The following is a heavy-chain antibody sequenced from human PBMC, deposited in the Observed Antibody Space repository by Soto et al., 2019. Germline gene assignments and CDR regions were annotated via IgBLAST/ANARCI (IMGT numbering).Heavy chain of an antibody. CDR1: GDSISGYS. CDR2: IYYTGST. J-gene: IGHJ4*02. Sequence: QVQLQESGPGLVKPSETLSLTCTVSGDSISGYSWSWIRQPPGKELEWIWYIYYTGSTNYSPSLMSRVTISVDTSKNQFSRKLSSVTAADTAVYYCARQSSLAAVVDWGQGTLVTVSS. V-gene: IGHV4-59*08. D-gene: IGHD6-25*01. CDR3: ARQSSLAAVVD.